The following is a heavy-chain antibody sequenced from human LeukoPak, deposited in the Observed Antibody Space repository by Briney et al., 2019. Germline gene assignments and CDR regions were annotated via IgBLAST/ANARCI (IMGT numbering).Heavy chain of an antibody. CDR2: IYYSGST. V-gene: IGHV4-30-4*08. CDR1: GGSISSGDYY. CDR3: ARAYSSGTFDY. Sequence: PSETLSLTCTVSGGSISSGDYYWSWIRQPPGKGLEWIGYIYYSGSTYYNPSLKSRVAISVDTPKNQFSLKLSSVTAADTAVYYCARAYSSGTFDYWGQGTLVTVSS. J-gene: IGHJ4*02. D-gene: IGHD3-22*01.